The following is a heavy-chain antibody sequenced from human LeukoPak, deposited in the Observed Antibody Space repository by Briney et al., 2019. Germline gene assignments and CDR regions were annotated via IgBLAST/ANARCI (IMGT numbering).Heavy chain of an antibody. CDR1: GGSISSGSYY. CDR2: IYTSGST. Sequence: PSETLSLTCTVSGGSISSGSYYWSWIRQPAGKGLEWIGRIYTSGSTNYNPSLKSRVTMSVDTSKNQFSLKLSSVTAADTAVYYCARDWNSSSRSNWFDPWGQGTLVTVSS. V-gene: IGHV4-61*02. CDR3: ARDWNSSSRSNWFDP. D-gene: IGHD6-13*01. J-gene: IGHJ5*02.